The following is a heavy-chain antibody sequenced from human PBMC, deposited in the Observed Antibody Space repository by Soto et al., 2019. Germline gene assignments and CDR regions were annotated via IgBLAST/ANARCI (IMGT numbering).Heavy chain of an antibody. CDR1: GFSLSTSGVG. CDR3: AHPYCSSTSCEFDY. Sequence: QITLKESGPTLVKPTQTLTLTCTFSGFSLSTSGVGVGWIRQPPGKALEWLALIYWDDDKRYSPSLKSRLTITKDTSKNQVVLTMTNMHPVDTATYYCAHPYCSSTSCEFDYWGQGTLVTVSS. J-gene: IGHJ4*02. V-gene: IGHV2-5*02. CDR2: IYWDDDK. D-gene: IGHD2-2*01.